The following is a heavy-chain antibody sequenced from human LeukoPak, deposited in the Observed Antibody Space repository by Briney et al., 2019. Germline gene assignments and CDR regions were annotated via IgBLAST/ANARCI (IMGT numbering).Heavy chain of an antibody. J-gene: IGHJ4*02. D-gene: IGHD5-24*01. CDR3: ARERWLQVTYYFDY. V-gene: IGHV1-69*04. Sequence: GASVKVSCKASGGTFISYAISWVRQAPGQGLEWMGRIIPILGIANYAQKFQGRVTITADKSTSTAYMELSSLRSEDTAVYYCARERWLQVTYYFDYWGQGTLVTVSS. CDR2: IIPILGIA. CDR1: GGTFISYA.